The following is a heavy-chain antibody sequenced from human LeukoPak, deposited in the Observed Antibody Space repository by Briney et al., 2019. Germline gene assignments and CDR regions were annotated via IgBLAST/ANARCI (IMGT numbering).Heavy chain of an antibody. Sequence: GSLRLSCAASGFTFSNYAMRWIRQPPGKGLEWIGSIYYSGSPYYNPSLKSRVTISVDTSKNQFSLRLRSVTAADTAVYYCATWRTAKTGFDYWGQGTLVTVSS. CDR2: IYYSGSP. CDR1: GFTFSNYA. CDR3: ATWRTAKTGFDY. J-gene: IGHJ4*02. V-gene: IGHV4-39*01. D-gene: IGHD1-1*01.